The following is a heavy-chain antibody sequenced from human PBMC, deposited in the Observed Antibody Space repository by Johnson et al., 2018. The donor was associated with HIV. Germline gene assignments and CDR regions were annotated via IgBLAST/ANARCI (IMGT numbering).Heavy chain of an antibody. J-gene: IGHJ3*02. V-gene: IGHV3-7*01. D-gene: IGHD1-7*01. CDR1: GFTFSSYW. Sequence: VRLVESGGGLVQPGGSLRLSCAASGFTFSSYWMSWVRQAPGKGLEWVANIKQDGSEKYYVDSVKGRFTISRDNAKNSLYLQMNSLRAEDTAVYYCASPLPTGTTSLDAFDIWGQGTMVTVSS. CDR2: IKQDGSEK. CDR3: ASPLPTGTTSLDAFDI.